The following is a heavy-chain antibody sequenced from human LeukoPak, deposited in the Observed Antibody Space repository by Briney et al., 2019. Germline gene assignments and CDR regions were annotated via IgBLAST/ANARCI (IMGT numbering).Heavy chain of an antibody. CDR1: GFTFSNAW. CDR3: TTEEGYYGSGSFYYYYYYYMDV. CDR2: IKSKTDGGTT. D-gene: IGHD3-10*01. Sequence: GGSLRLSCAASGFTFSNAWMSWVRQAPGKGLEWVGRIKSKTDGGTTDYAAPVKGRFTISRDDSKNTLYLQMNSLKTEDTAVYYCTTEEGYYGSGSFYYYYYYYMDVWGKGTTVTVSS. J-gene: IGHJ6*03. V-gene: IGHV3-15*01.